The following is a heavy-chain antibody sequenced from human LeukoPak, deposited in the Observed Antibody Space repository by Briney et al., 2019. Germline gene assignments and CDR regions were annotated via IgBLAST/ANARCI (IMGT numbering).Heavy chain of an antibody. D-gene: IGHD6-25*01. J-gene: IGHJ5*02. CDR2: INHSGST. CDR3: ARERA. V-gene: IGHV4-34*01. Sequence: SETLSLXCAVYGGSCSGYYWSWIRQPPGKGLEWIGEINHSGSTNYNPSLKSRVTISVDTSKNQFSLKLSSVTAADTAVYYCARERAWGQGTLVTVSS. CDR1: GGSCSGYY.